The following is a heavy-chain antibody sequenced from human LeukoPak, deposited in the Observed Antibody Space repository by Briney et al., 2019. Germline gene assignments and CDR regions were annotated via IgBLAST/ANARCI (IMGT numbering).Heavy chain of an antibody. D-gene: IGHD1-26*01. CDR3: AKDLSRGVSEGHYGMDV. CDR2: ISYDGSNK. V-gene: IGHV3-30*18. J-gene: IGHJ6*02. Sequence: GGSLRLSCAASGFTFSSYGMHWVRQAPGKGLEWVAVISYDGSNKYYADSVKGRFTISRDNSKNTLYLQMNSLRAEDTAVYYCAKDLSRGVSEGHYGMDVWGQGTTVTVSS. CDR1: GFTFSSYG.